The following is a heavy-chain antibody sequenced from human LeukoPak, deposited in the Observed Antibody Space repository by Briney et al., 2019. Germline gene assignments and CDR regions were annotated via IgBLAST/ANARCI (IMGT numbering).Heavy chain of an antibody. Sequence: GGSLRLSCAASGFTFSSYAMHWVRRAPGKGLEGVAVISYDGSNKYYADSVKGRFTISRDNAKNSLYLQMNSLRAEDTAVYYCARDAGDRSGYYDFDYWGQGTLVTVSS. CDR3: ARDAGDRSGYYDFDY. CDR2: ISYDGSNK. CDR1: GFTFSSYA. J-gene: IGHJ4*02. V-gene: IGHV3-30-3*01. D-gene: IGHD3-22*01.